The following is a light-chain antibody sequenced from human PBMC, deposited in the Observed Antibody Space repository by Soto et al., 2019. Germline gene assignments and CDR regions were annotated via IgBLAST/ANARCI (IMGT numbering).Light chain of an antibody. Sequence: QSVLTQPPSVSGAPGQRVTISCTGSSSNIGAGFDVRWYQQLPGTAPKLLIYGNSNRPSGVPDRFSDSKSGTSASLAITGLQAEDEADYSCQSYDSSLCGVVFGGGTKVTVL. CDR1: SSNIGAGFD. CDR2: GNS. V-gene: IGLV1-40*01. J-gene: IGLJ2*01. CDR3: QSYDSSLCGVV.